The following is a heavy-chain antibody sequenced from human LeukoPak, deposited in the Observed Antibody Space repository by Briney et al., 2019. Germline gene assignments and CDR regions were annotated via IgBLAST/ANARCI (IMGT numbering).Heavy chain of an antibody. J-gene: IGHJ5*02. V-gene: IGHV4-39*07. Sequence: IGSIYYSGKTYYTSSLKSRVTISVDTSKNQFSLKLNSVTTADTAVYYCARIKSSSNWLDPWGQGTLVTVSS. CDR3: ARIKSSSNWLDP. CDR2: IYYSGKT.